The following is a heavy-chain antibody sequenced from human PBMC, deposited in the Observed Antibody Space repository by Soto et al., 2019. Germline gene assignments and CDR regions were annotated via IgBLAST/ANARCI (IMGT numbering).Heavy chain of an antibody. CDR3: VRGRSYSVYDF. CDR1: GGSISGHS. CDR2: IYPSGTT. Sequence: PSETLSLTCTVSGGSISGHSWIWIRQPAGRGLEWIGHIYPSGTTSYNPSLRSRVTMSLDTSKNQIFLNLTSVTAADTAVFYCVRGRSYSVYDFWGPGTLVTVSS. J-gene: IGHJ4*02. D-gene: IGHD5-12*01. V-gene: IGHV4-4*07.